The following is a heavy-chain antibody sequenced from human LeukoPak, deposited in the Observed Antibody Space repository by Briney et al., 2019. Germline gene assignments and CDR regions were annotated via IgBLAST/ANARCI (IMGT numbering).Heavy chain of an antibody. D-gene: IGHD3-22*01. V-gene: IGHV4-34*01. CDR2: INHSGST. J-gene: IGHJ5*02. Sequence: SETLSLTCAVYGGSFSGYYWSWIRQPPGKGLEWIGEINHSGSTNYNPSLKSRVTISVDTSKNQFSLKLSSVTAADTAVYYCARSDYYYDSSGYRDWFDPWGQGTPVTVSS. CDR1: GGSFSGYY. CDR3: ARSDYYYDSSGYRDWFDP.